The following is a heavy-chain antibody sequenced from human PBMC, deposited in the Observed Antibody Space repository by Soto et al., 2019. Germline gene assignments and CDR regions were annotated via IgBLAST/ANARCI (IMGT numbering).Heavy chain of an antibody. CDR2: ISAHNGIT. CDR3: ARGRYGDY. J-gene: IGHJ4*02. CDR1: GYTFTSYG. V-gene: IGHV1-18*01. D-gene: IGHD1-1*01. Sequence: QVHLVQSGAEVKKPGASVKVSCKASGYTFTSYGITWVRQAPGKGLEWMGWISAHNGITDYAQKLQGRVIVTRVTATSTAYMEVRSLRSDDRAVYCCARGRYGDYWGQGDLVTVSS.